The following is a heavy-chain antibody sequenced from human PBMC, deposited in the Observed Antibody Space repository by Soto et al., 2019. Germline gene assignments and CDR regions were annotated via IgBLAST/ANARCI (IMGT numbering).Heavy chain of an antibody. J-gene: IGHJ3*02. Sequence: QVHLVQSGAELKKPGASVTVSYKASGYSFTSYFMHWVRQAPGQGLEWMGVVNPSTGAAGYAQNFQGRHTMTRDTSTSTVYMELRSLKPEDSAVYYCARDGRPCRVGRPLPVTSDAFNIWGQGTVVTVSS. V-gene: IGHV1-46*01. CDR2: VNPSTGAA. CDR1: GYSFTSYF. D-gene: IGHD1-26*01. CDR3: ARDGRPCRVGRPLPVTSDAFNI.